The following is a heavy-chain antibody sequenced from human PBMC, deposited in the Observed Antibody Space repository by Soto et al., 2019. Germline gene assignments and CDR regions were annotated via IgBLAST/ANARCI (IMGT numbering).Heavy chain of an antibody. CDR2: MNPNSGNT. CDR3: ARESEIMVYAIPYNYYYYYMDV. D-gene: IGHD2-8*01. J-gene: IGHJ6*03. CDR1: GYTFTSYD. V-gene: IGHV1-8*01. Sequence: ASVKVSCKASGYTFTSYDINWVRQATGQGLEWMGWMNPNSGNTGYAQKFQGRVTMTRNTSISTAYMELSSLRSEDTAVYYCARESEIMVYAIPYNYYYYYMDVWGKGTTVTVSS.